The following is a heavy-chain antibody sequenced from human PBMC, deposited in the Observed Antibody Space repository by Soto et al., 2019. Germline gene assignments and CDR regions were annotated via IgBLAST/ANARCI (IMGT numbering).Heavy chain of an antibody. CDR3: ARTAAAGPGKGWFDP. D-gene: IGHD6-13*01. V-gene: IGHV1-3*01. CDR2: INPGNGNT. Sequence: GASVKVSCKASGYTFTSYGMNWVRQAPGRGLEWMGWINPGNGNTKYSQKFQGRVIIERDTSASTAYMELSSVTAADTAVYYCARTAAAGPGKGWFDPWGQGTLVTVSS. CDR1: GYTFTSYG. J-gene: IGHJ5*02.